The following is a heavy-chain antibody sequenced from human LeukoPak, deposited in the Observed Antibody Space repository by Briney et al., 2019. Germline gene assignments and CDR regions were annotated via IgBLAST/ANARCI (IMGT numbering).Heavy chain of an antibody. CDR2: MKEDGGEK. Sequence: PGGSLRLSCAASGFIFSPYWVTWVRQAPGMGLEWVANMKEDGGEKFYVDSVRGRFTISRDNAKNSVYLQMNSLRVEDTGVCYCARVRTEWYIDLWGRGTLVTVST. J-gene: IGHJ2*01. CDR3: ARVRTEWYIDL. V-gene: IGHV3-7*01. D-gene: IGHD2-8*02. CDR1: GFIFSPYW.